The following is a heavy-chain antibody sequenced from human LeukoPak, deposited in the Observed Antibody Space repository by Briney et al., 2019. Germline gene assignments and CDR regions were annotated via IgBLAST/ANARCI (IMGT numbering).Heavy chain of an antibody. Sequence: GGSLRLSCAASGFTFSSYEMNWVRQAPGKGLEWVSGISGDGGSTYYADSVKGRFTTSRDNSKNTLYLQMNSLRAEDTAVYYCAEVPGYIYGPNWFDPWGQGTLVTVSS. CDR2: ISGDGGST. D-gene: IGHD5-18*01. V-gene: IGHV3-23*01. CDR1: GFTFSSYE. J-gene: IGHJ5*02. CDR3: AEVPGYIYGPNWFDP.